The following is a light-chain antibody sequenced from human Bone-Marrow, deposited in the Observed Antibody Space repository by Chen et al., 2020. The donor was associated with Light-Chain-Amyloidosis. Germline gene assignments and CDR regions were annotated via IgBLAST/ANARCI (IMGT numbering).Light chain of an antibody. CDR1: SSDVGGDNH. J-gene: IGLJ1*01. CDR2: EVT. CDR3: SSYTITNTLV. V-gene: IGLV2-14*01. Sequence: QSPLTQPASVSGSPGQSITISFTGTSSDVGGDNHVSWYQQHPDKAPKLMIYEVTNRPSWVPDRFSGSKSDNTSTLTISGLQTEDEADYFCSSYTITNTLVFGSGTRVTVL.